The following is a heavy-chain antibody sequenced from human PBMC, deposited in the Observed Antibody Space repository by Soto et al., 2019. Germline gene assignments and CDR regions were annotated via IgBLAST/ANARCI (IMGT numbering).Heavy chain of an antibody. CDR3: PRTAAYHSSFFDS. CDR2: IYHTGRT. V-gene: IGHV4-31*03. D-gene: IGHD6-6*01. CDR1: GDSVNSAY. Sequence: QVQLQEMGPGLVKPSQTLTITCTVSGDSVNSAYWSWIRQLPGKGLEWMGNIYHTGRTFYNPSLKSRLAISVDTSRPLFARKMRPVTAANTAVYYCPRTAAYHSSFFDSWGLGTVATVSS. J-gene: IGHJ4*02.